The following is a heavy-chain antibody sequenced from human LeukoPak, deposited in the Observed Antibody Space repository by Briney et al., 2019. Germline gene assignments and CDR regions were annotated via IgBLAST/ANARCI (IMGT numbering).Heavy chain of an antibody. Sequence: GGSLRLSCAASGFTFSSFAVSWVRQAPGKGLEWVSGISGSGGSTYYADSVKGRFTISRDNSKNTLYLQMNGLRAEDTAIYYCARRCGSTCFDYWGQGTLVTVSS. CDR2: ISGSGGST. V-gene: IGHV3-23*01. CDR1: GFTFSSFA. CDR3: ARRCGSTCFDY. D-gene: IGHD6-13*01. J-gene: IGHJ4*02.